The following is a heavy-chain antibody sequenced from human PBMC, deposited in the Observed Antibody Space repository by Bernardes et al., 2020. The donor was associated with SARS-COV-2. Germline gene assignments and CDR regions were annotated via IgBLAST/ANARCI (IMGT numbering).Heavy chain of an antibody. CDR1: GSTFSNYG. V-gene: IGHV3-30*03. CDR2: ISYDGSQK. J-gene: IGHJ4*02. CDR3: AIGAVAGTESFGF. D-gene: IGHD6-19*01. Sequence: GGSLRLSCAGSGSTFSNYGMHWVRQAPGKGLEWVATISYDGSQKKYADSVKGRFTISRDNSKNTLFLQMNSLRTEDTAVHFCAIGAVAGTESFGFWGQGALVTVSS.